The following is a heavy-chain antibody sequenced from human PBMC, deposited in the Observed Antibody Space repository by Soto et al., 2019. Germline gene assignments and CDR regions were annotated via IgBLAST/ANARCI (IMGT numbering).Heavy chain of an antibody. CDR1: GYTFTSYG. V-gene: IGHV1-18*01. J-gene: IGHJ3*02. Sequence: ASVKVSCKASGYTFTSYGISWVRQAPGQGLEWMGWISAYNGNTNYAQKLQGRVTMTTDTSTSTAYMELRSLGSDDTAVYYCARDRKDYYGSGSYYSDAFDIWGQGTMVTVSS. CDR3: ARDRKDYYGSGSYYSDAFDI. CDR2: ISAYNGNT. D-gene: IGHD3-10*01.